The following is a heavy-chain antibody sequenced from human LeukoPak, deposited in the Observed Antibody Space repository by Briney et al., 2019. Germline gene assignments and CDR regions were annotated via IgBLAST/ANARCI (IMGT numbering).Heavy chain of an antibody. Sequence: ASVKVSCQASGYTFTSYYMHWVRQAPGQGLEWMGIINPSGGSTSCAQKFQGRVTMTRDTSTSTVYMELSSLRSEDTAVYYCAGSPGIAAAAAVDIWGQGTMVTVSS. CDR1: GYTFTSYY. V-gene: IGHV1-46*01. CDR2: INPSGGST. D-gene: IGHD6-13*01. J-gene: IGHJ3*02. CDR3: AGSPGIAAAAAVDI.